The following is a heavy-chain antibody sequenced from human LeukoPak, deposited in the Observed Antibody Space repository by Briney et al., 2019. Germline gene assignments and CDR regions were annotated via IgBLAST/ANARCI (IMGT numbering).Heavy chain of an antibody. J-gene: IGHJ5*02. V-gene: IGHV3-30*02. CDR2: IRSDENYK. CDR1: GFTFSSYG. CDR3: AKDAHWSADH. D-gene: IGHD3-3*01. Sequence: HTGGSLRLSCAASGFTFSSYGMHWVRQAPGKGLEWVAHIRSDENYKHYADSVKGRFTISRDNSKNTVYVQMNSLRPEDTAMYYCAKDAHWSADHWGQGNLVTVSS.